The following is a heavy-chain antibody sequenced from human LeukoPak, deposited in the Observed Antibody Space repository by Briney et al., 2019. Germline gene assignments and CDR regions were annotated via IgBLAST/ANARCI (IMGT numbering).Heavy chain of an antibody. D-gene: IGHD2-8*02. J-gene: IGHJ4*02. V-gene: IGHV3-7*01. CDR3: ATSSGAPGNM. CDR2: INQDGSVI. CDR1: GVYW. Sequence: GGSLRLSCAVSGVYWMSWVRQAPGTGLAWVANINQDGSVIYYVDSVKGRFTISRDNAKNSLYLQMNSLRAEDTGVYYCATSSGAPGNMWGQGTLVTVSS.